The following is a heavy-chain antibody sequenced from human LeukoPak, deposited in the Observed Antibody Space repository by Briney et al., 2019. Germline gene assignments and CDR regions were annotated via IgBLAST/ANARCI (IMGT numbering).Heavy chain of an antibody. D-gene: IGHD3-22*01. CDR2: INPNIGGT. J-gene: IGHJ4*02. V-gene: IGHV1-2*02. CDR1: GYTFTSYY. Sequence: ASVTVSCTASGYTFTSYYMHWVRQAPGQGLEWLGWINPNIGGTNYAQKFQGRVTMTRDTSISTAYLELIRLTSDDTAFYYCARDDSSGYFNYWGQGTLVTVSS. CDR3: ARDDSSGYFNY.